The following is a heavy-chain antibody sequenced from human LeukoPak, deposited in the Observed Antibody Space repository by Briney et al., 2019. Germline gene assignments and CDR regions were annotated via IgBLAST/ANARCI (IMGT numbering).Heavy chain of an antibody. CDR1: GGTFSTYA. CDR2: IIPILGMA. V-gene: IGHV1-69*04. D-gene: IGHD3-16*01. Sequence: ASVKVSCKASGGTFSTYAISWVRQAPGQGLEWMGRIIPILGMANYAQKFQGRVTINADKSTSTAYMELSSLRSEDTAVYYCARPPSEGGGMDVWGQGTTVTVSS. CDR3: ARPPSEGGGMDV. J-gene: IGHJ6*02.